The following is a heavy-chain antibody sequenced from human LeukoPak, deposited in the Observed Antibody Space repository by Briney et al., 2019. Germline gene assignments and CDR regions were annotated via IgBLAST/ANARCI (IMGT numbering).Heavy chain of an antibody. J-gene: IGHJ4*02. CDR1: GFTFGNYA. CDR2: ISVSGGST. D-gene: IGHD3-10*01. Sequence: GGSLRLSCVASGFTFGNYAMSWVRQPPGKGLEWVSAISVSGGSTSYADSVKGRFTISRDNSKNTLYLQMNSLRAEDTAVYYCAKDRRGFKAPFEYWGQGTLVTVSS. V-gene: IGHV3-23*01. CDR3: AKDRRGFKAPFEY.